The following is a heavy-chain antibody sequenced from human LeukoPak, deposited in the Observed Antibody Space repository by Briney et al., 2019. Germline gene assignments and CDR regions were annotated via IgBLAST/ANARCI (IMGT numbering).Heavy chain of an antibody. V-gene: IGHV3-30*04. CDR2: ISYDGSNK. J-gene: IGHJ4*02. CDR1: GFTLSRYA. D-gene: IGHD6-13*01. Sequence: GRSLRLSCAASGFTLSRYAMHWVRQAPGKGLEWVAVISYDGSNKYYADSVKGRFTISRDNSKNTLYLQMNSLRAEDTAVYYGAKDFSSSWYDLFGYWGQGTLVTVSS. CDR3: AKDFSSSWYDLFGY.